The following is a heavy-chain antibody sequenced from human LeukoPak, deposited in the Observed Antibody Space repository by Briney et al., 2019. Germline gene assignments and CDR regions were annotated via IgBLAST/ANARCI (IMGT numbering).Heavy chain of an antibody. J-gene: IGHJ2*01. V-gene: IGHV1-18*01. CDR1: GYTFTNYG. CDR3: ARGGYCRGGGCSLSWIADWYFDL. CDR2: ISAYNGNT. D-gene: IGHD2-15*01. Sequence: GASVKVSCKASGYTFTNYGISWVRQAPGQGLEWMGWISAYNGNTNYAQKLQGRVTLTTDTSTTTAYMGLRSLRSDDTAVHYCARGGYCRGGGCSLSWIADWYFDLWGRGTLVTVSS.